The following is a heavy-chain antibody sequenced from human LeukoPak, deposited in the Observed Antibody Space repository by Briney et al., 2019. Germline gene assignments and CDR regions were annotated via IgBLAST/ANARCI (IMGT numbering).Heavy chain of an antibody. V-gene: IGHV1-46*01. D-gene: IGHD6-25*01. Sequence: ASVKVSCRASGYTFTSYYMHWMRQAPGQGPEWMGIINRRGGSTDYAQNFQGRVTMTSDTSTSTVYMELNSLIYEDTAVYFCARVGSAAATADYWGQGTPVTVSS. CDR2: INRRGGST. CDR3: ARVGSAAATADY. CDR1: GYTFTSYY. J-gene: IGHJ4*02.